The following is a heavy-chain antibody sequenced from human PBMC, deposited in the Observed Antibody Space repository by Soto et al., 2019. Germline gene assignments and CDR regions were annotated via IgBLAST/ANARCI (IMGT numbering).Heavy chain of an antibody. J-gene: IGHJ4*02. CDR3: ARYRSSWYGIDY. CDR1: GFSFIDYY. Sequence: GGSLRLSCVASGFSFIDYYMTWVLQAPGKGLEWISYITTSGYTIYYTDSVKGRFTISRDNAKNSLYLQMNNLRAEDTAVYYCARYRSSWYGIDYWGQGTLVTSPQ. V-gene: IGHV3-11*01. CDR2: ITTSGYTI. D-gene: IGHD6-13*01.